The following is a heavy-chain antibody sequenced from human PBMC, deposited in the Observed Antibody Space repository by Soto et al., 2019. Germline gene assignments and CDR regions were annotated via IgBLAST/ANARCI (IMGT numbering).Heavy chain of an antibody. CDR1: GFTFSSYA. CDR2: ISGSGGST. V-gene: IGHV3-23*01. CDR3: AKDGGESGSYYEYYYYYGMDV. D-gene: IGHD1-26*01. Sequence: GSLRLSCAASGFTFSSYAMSWVRQAPGKGLEWVSAISGSGGSTYYADSVKGRFTISRDNSKNTLYLQMNSLRAEDTAVYYCAKDGGESGSYYEYYYYYGMDVWGQGTTVTVSS. J-gene: IGHJ6*02.